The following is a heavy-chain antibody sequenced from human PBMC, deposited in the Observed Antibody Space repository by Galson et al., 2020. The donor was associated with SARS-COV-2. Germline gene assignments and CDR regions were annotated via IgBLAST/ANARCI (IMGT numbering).Heavy chain of an antibody. Sequence: SETLSLTCTVSGGSISSGGYYWSWIRQPPGKGLEWIGYIYYSGSTYYNPSLKSRVTISVDTSKNQFSLKLSSVTAADTAVYYCARARITMIVVVNAVDIWGQGTMVTVSS. CDR1: GGSISSGGYY. CDR2: IYYSGST. V-gene: IGHV4-31*03. CDR3: ARARITMIVVVNAVDI. D-gene: IGHD3-22*01. J-gene: IGHJ3*02.